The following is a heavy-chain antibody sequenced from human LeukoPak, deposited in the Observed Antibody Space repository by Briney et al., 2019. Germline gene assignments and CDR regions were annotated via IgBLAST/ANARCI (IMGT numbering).Heavy chain of an antibody. CDR1: GYTFTSYG. J-gene: IGHJ6*03. CDR2: ISAYNGNT. CDR3: ARDRGELKPYYYYYYMDV. Sequence: ASVKVSCKASGYTFTSYGISWVRQAPGQGLEWMGWISAYNGNTNYAQKLQGRVTMTTDTSTSTAYMELRSLRSDDTAVYYCARDRGELKPYYYYYYMDVWGKGTTVTVSS. D-gene: IGHD1-26*01. V-gene: IGHV1-18*01.